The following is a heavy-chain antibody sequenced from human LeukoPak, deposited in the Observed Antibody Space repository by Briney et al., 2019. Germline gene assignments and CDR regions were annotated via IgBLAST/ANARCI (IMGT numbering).Heavy chain of an antibody. CDR1: GGTFSSYA. CDR3: ARDSRQYRYASY. V-gene: IGHV1-69*05. D-gene: IGHD5-18*01. CDR2: IIPIFGTA. J-gene: IGHJ4*02. Sequence: GASVKVSCKASGGTFSSYAISWVRQAPGQGLEWMGGIIPIFGTANYAQKFQGRVTITTDESTSTAYMELSSLRSEDTAVYYCARDSRQYRYASYGGRGTLVTVSS.